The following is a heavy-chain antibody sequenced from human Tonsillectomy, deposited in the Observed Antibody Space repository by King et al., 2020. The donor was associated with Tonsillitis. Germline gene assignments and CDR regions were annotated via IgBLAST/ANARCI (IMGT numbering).Heavy chain of an antibody. CDR2: IYYSGST. D-gene: IGHD2-21*02. J-gene: IGHJ3*02. V-gene: IGHV4-31*01. CDR3: ARGRKLTYCGGDCPDAFDI. CDR1: GGSMSSGHYY. Sequence: PLQESGPGLVKPSQTLSLTCTISGGSMSSGHYYWNWIRQFPGKGLEWIGYIYYSGSTNYNPSLKSLVTISVDTSKNHFSLKLSSVTAADTAVYYCARGRKLTYCGGDCPDAFDIWGQGTVVTVSS.